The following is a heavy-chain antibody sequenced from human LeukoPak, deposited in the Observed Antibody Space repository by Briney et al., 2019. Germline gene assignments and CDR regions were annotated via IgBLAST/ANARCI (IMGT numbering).Heavy chain of an antibody. CDR2: ISYDGSNK. CDR1: GFTFSSYA. CDR3: ARENKQWLDY. D-gene: IGHD6-19*01. J-gene: IGHJ4*02. V-gene: IGHV3-30*04. Sequence: GGSLRLSCAASGFTFSSYAMHWVRQASGKGLEWVAVISYDGSNKYYADSVKGRFTISRDNSKNTLYLQMNSLRAEDTAVYYCARENKQWLDYWGQGTLVTVSS.